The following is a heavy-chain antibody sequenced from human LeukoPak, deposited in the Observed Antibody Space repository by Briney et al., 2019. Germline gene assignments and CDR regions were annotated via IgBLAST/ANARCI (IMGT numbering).Heavy chain of an antibody. CDR1: GFTFSSYG. V-gene: IGHV3-33*01. Sequence: PGRSLRLSCAASGFTFSSYGMHWVRQAPGKGLEWVAVIWYDGSNKYYADSVKGRFTISGDNSKNTLYLQMNSLRAEDTAVYYCARGGEQLPYWGQGTLVTVSS. J-gene: IGHJ4*02. CDR3: ARGGEQLPY. CDR2: IWYDGSNK. D-gene: IGHD1-26*01.